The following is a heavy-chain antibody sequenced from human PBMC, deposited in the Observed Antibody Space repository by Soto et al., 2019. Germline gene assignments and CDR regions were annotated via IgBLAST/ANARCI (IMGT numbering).Heavy chain of an antibody. J-gene: IGHJ6*02. CDR2: ISYDGSNK. CDR3: AKVPGIAAAAARYYYYGMDV. Sequence: QVQLVESGGGVVQPGRSLRLSCAASGFTFSSYGMHWVRQAPGKGLEWVAVISYDGSNKYYADSVKGRFTISRDNSKNTLYLQMHSLRAEDTAVYYCAKVPGIAAAAARYYYYGMDVWGQGTTVTVSS. D-gene: IGHD6-13*01. V-gene: IGHV3-30*18. CDR1: GFTFSSYG.